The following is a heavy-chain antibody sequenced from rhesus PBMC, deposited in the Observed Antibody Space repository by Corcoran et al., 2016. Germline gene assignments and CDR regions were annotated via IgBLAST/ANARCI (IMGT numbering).Heavy chain of an antibody. CDR2: IYGSGSST. CDR3: ARGGGYCTGSGCYPFDY. CDR1: GGSISSSY. J-gene: IGHJ4*01. V-gene: IGHV4-169*01. Sequence: QLQLQESGPGLVKPSETLSVTCAVSGGSISSSYWSWIRQAPGKGLEWIGYIYGSGSSTNYNPSPKGRVTLSVDTSKNQLSLKLSSVTAADTAVYYCARGGGYCTGSGCYPFDYWGQGVLVTVSS. D-gene: IGHD2-21*01.